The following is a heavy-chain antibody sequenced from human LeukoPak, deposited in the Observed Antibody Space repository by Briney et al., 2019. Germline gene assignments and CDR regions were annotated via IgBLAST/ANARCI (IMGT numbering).Heavy chain of an antibody. CDR2: INHSGST. CDR3: ASTERCSTTCPLDH. J-gene: IGHJ4*02. D-gene: IGHD2-2*01. CDR1: GESFSGYY. V-gene: IGHV4-34*01. Sequence: KPSETLSLTCTVYGESFSGYYWSWIRQPPGKGLEWIGEINHSGSTHYNPSLKSRVTISLDTSKNQFSLKLSSVTAADTAVYYCASTERCSTTCPLDHWGQGTLVTVSS.